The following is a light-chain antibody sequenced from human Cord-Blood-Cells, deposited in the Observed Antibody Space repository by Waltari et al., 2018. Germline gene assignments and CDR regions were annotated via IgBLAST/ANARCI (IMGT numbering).Light chain of an antibody. CDR3: QQYNNWPPYT. V-gene: IGKV3-15*01. J-gene: IGKJ2*01. CDR1: QRVSSN. Sequence: EIVTTQSPATLSVSPGERATLSCRASQRVSSNLAWYQQKPGQAPGLLINGASTRATGIPARFSGSGSGTEFTLTISSLQSEDFAVYYCQQYNNWPPYTFGQGTKLEIK. CDR2: GAS.